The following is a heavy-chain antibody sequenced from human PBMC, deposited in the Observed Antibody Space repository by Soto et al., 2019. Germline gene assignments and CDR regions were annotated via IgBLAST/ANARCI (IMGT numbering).Heavy chain of an antibody. CDR1: GGSFSGYY. D-gene: IGHD2-15*01. CDR2: INHSGST. J-gene: IGHJ4*02. CDR3: AREIREVVVTFDY. V-gene: IGHV4-34*01. Sequence: SETLSLTCAVYGGSFSGYYWSWIRQPPGKGLEWIGEINHSGSTNYNPSLKSRVTISVDTSKNQFSLKLSSVTAADTAVYYCAREIREVVVTFDYWGQGTLVTVSS.